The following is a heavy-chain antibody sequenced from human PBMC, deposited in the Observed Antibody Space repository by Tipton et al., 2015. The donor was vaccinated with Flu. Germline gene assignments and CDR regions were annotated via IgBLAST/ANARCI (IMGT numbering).Heavy chain of an antibody. V-gene: IGHV4-39*01. CDR1: GGSISSSGYY. CDR3: ARSLLGGLDWFDP. J-gene: IGHJ5*02. D-gene: IGHD6-25*01. Sequence: LRLSCTVSGGSISSSGYYWGWIRQSPGKGLEWIGAIIYSGSTYYNPSLKSRVSISLDTSKNQFSLQLSSVTATDTAVYYCARSLLGGLDWFDPWGQGTLVTVSS. CDR2: IIYSGST.